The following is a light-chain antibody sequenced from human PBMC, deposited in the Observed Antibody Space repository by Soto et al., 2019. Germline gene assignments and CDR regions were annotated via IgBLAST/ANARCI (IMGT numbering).Light chain of an antibody. Sequence: TLLRQSPVPMSSFPGDTATIPPTASQSVSSSYLAWYQQRPGQAPRLLIYGASSRATGIPDRFSGSGSGTDFSLTISRLEPEDFAVYYCQQYGVSPRTFGQGTKV. CDR2: GAS. CDR3: QQYGVSPRT. J-gene: IGKJ1*01. CDR1: QSVSSSY. V-gene: IGKV3-20*01.